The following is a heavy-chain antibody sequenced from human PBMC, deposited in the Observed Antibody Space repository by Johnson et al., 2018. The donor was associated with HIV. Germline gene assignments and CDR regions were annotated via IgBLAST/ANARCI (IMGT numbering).Heavy chain of an antibody. CDR1: GFTFDDYV. CDR2: ISYDGSNK. CDR3: AKESETYGGNIGFQHAFDI. Sequence: QVQLVESGGGLVQPGRSLRLSCAASGFTFDDYVMHWVRQAPGKGLEWVAVISYDGSNKYYADSVKGRFTISRDNSKNTLYLQMNSLRADDTAVYYCAKESETYGGNIGFQHAFDIWGQGTMVTVSS. D-gene: IGHD4-23*01. V-gene: IGHV3-30*18. J-gene: IGHJ3*02.